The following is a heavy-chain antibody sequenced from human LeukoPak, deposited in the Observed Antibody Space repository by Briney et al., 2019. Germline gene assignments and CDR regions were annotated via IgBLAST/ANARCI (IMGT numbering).Heavy chain of an antibody. V-gene: IGHV4-39*07. CDR1: GGSISSSSYY. D-gene: IGHD1-26*01. Sequence: SETLSLTCTVSGGSISSSSYYWGWIRQPPGKGLEWIGSIYYSGSTYYNPSLKSRVTISVDTSKNQFSLKLSSVTAADTAVYYCARDRAGALNDAFDIWGQGTMVTVSS. CDR3: ARDRAGALNDAFDI. CDR2: IYYSGST. J-gene: IGHJ3*02.